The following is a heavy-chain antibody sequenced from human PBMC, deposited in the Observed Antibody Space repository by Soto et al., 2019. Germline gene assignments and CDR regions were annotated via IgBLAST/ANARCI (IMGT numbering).Heavy chain of an antibody. V-gene: IGHV4-34*01. CDR3: ALSSGEPAHSDY. J-gene: IGHJ4*02. CDR2: INHSGST. Sequence: SETLSLTCAVYGGSFSGYYWSWIRQPPGKGLEWIGEINHSGSTNYNPSLKSRVTISVDTSKNQFSLKRSSVTAADTAVYYCALSSGEPAHSDYWGQGTLVTVSS. D-gene: IGHD1-26*01. CDR1: GGSFSGYY.